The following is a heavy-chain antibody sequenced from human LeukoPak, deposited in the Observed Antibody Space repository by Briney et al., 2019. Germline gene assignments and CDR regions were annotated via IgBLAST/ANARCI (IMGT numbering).Heavy chain of an antibody. D-gene: IGHD4-11*01. CDR2: IVVGSGNT. Sequence: SVTVSCKASGFTFTSSAVQWVRQARGQRLEWIGWIVVGSGNTNYAQKFQERVTITRDMSTSTAYMELSSLRSEDTAVYYCAADGLVLIHTTVNPLDAFDIWGQGTMVTVSS. CDR3: AADGLVLIHTTVNPLDAFDI. J-gene: IGHJ3*02. V-gene: IGHV1-58*01. CDR1: GFTFTSSA.